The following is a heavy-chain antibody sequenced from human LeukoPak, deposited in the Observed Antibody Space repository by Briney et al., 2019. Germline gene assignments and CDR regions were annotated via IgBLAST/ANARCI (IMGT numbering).Heavy chain of an antibody. V-gene: IGHV4-4*07. D-gene: IGHD2-2*01. Sequence: SETLSLTCTVSGVSISSYYWSWIRQPAGKGLEWIGRIYTSGSINYNPSLKSRVTMSVDTSKNQFSLKLSSVTAADTAVYYCARAWGDIVVVPAAPYGMDVWGQGTTVTVSS. CDR2: IYTSGSI. CDR1: GVSISSYY. CDR3: ARAWGDIVVVPAAPYGMDV. J-gene: IGHJ6*02.